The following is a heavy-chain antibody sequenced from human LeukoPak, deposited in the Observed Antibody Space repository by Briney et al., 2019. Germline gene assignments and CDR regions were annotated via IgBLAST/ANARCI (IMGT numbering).Heavy chain of an antibody. V-gene: IGHV3-23*01. CDR3: AKGVCSGGSCYQPPFDY. CDR2: ISGSGGST. J-gene: IGHJ4*02. D-gene: IGHD2-15*01. CDR1: GFTFSSYS. Sequence: PGGSLRLSCAASGFTFSSYSMNWVRQAPGKGLEWVSAISGSGGSTYYADSVKGRFTISRDNSKNTLYLQMNSLRAEDTAVYYCAKGVCSGGSCYQPPFDYWGQGTLVTVSS.